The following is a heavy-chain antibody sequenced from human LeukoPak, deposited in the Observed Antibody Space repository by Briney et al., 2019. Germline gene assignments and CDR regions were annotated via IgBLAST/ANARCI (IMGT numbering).Heavy chain of an antibody. D-gene: IGHD1-26*01. J-gene: IGHJ6*03. CDR1: GFTFTSSA. V-gene: IGHV1-58*02. CDR2: IVVGSGNT. CDR3: AADLGGGSYYGYYYYYYMDV. Sequence: GTSVKVSCKASGFTFTSSAMQWVRQARGQRLEWIGWIVVGSGNTNYAQKFQERVTITRDMSTSTAYMELSSLRSEDTAVYYCAADLGGGSYYGYYYYYYMDVWGKGTTVTVSS.